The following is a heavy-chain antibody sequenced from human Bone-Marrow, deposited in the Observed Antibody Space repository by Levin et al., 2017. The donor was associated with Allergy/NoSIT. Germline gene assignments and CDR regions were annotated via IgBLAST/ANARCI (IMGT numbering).Heavy chain of an antibody. V-gene: IGHV3-66*01. CDR2: IYSGGST. J-gene: IGHJ4*02. D-gene: IGHD6-6*01. CDR3: SRDGQGHSSSHY. CDR1: GFSVSNNF. Sequence: GGSLRLSCAASGFSVSNNFLNWVRQVPGKGLEWVSLIYSGGSTHYADSVKGRFTISRDNSRNTLYLQMNSLRVEDTAVYYCSRDGQGHSSSHYWGQGTLVTVSS.